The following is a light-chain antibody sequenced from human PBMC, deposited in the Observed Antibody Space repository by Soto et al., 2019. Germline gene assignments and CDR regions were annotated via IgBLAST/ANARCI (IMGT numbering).Light chain of an antibody. CDR2: KAS. V-gene: IGKV1-5*03. CDR3: QHYNSYSEA. CDR1: QTISSW. Sequence: DIQMTQSPSTLSASVGDRVTITCRSSQTISSWLAWYQQKPGKAPKLLIYKASTLKSGVPSRFSGSGSGTEFTLTLRSLQPDDFATYYCQHYNSYSEAFGQGTKVDI. J-gene: IGKJ1*01.